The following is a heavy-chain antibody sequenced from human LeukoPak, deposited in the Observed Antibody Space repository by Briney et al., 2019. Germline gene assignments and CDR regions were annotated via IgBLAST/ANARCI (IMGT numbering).Heavy chain of an antibody. CDR2: INPNSGGT. J-gene: IGHJ4*02. CDR1: GYTFTGYY. CDR3: ARVYYYGSGSYNLLLRPSRGLSTNYDY. Sequence: ASVKVSCKASGYTFTGYYMHWVRQAPGQGLEWMGWINPNSGGTNYAQKFQGRVTMTRDTSISTAYMELSRLRSDDTAVYYCARVYYYGSGSYNLLLRPSRGLSTNYDYWGQGTLVTVSS. V-gene: IGHV1-2*02. D-gene: IGHD3-10*01.